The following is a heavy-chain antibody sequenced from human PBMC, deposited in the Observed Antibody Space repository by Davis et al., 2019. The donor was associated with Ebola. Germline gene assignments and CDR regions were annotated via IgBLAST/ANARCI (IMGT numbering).Heavy chain of an antibody. CDR1: GYTFTSYG. CDR2: ISAYNGNT. D-gene: IGHD4-11*01. CDR3: ARDKSTVTETKDDY. J-gene: IGHJ4*02. V-gene: IGHV1-18*01. Sequence: ASVKVSCKASGYTFTSYGISWVRQAPGQGLEWMGWISAYNGNTNYAQKLQGRVTMTTDTSTSTAYMELRSLRSDDTAVYYCARDKSTVTETKDDYWGQGTLVTVSS.